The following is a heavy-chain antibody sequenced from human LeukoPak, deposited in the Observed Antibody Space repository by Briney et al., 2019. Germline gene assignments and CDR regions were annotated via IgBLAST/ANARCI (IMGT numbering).Heavy chain of an antibody. CDR2: INHSGST. J-gene: IGHJ3*02. Sequence: SETLSLTCAVYGGSFSGYYWSWIRQPPGKGLEWIGEINHSGSTNYNPSLKSRVTISVDTSENQFSLKLSSVTAADTAVYYCARNFPSMIVVVIRPDAFDIWGQGTMVTVSS. D-gene: IGHD3-22*01. CDR1: GGSFSGYY. CDR3: ARNFPSMIVVVIRPDAFDI. V-gene: IGHV4-34*01.